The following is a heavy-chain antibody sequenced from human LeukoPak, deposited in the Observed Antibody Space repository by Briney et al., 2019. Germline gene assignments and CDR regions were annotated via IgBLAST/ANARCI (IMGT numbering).Heavy chain of an antibody. CDR3: AKDGYYDILTGYSDY. J-gene: IGHJ4*02. D-gene: IGHD3-9*01. CDR1: IFTFDDYA. Sequence: GGSLRLSCAASIFTFDDYAMHWVRTAPGEGLEWVSDICWNSGSIGYAHSVRGRFTISRDNATNSLYLQMNSLRAEYTALYYCAKDGYYDILTGYSDYWGQGTLVTVSS. V-gene: IGHV3-9*01. CDR2: ICWNSGSI.